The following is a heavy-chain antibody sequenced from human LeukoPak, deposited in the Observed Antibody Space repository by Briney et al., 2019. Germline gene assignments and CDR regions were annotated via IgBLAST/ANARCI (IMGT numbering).Heavy chain of an antibody. CDR1: GFTFTNYW. D-gene: IGHD1-26*01. CDR3: ASWGEGALDN. J-gene: IGHJ4*02. CDR2: IKQDRSEK. V-gene: IGHV3-7*01. Sequence: AGGSLRLSCAASGFTFTNYWMSWVRQAPGKGLGLVANIKQDRSEKYYVDSVKGRFTISRDNAKNSLYLQMNSLRVEDTGVYYCASWGEGALDNWGQGTLVTVSS.